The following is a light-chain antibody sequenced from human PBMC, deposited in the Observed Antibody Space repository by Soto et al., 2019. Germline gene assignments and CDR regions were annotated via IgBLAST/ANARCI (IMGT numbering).Light chain of an antibody. CDR1: SSDIGGYNY. V-gene: IGLV2-8*01. CDR3: SSYGRGNNLL. Sequence: QSALTQPPSASGSPGQSVTISCTGTSSDIGGYNYVSWHQQHPEQAPKVLIYDVNKRPSGVPDRFSGSKSANTASLTVSGLQAEDEADYYCSSYGRGNNLLFGGGTKLTVL. J-gene: IGLJ2*01. CDR2: DVN.